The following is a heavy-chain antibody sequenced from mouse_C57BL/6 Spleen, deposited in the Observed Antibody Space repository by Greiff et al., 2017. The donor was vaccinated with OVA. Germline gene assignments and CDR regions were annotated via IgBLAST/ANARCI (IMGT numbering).Heavy chain of an antibody. CDR3: ARKGGRGAFFDY. Sequence: VQLQQPGAELVKPGASVKLSCKASGYTFTSYWMQWVKQRPGQGLEWIGEIDPSDSYTNYNQKFKGKATLTVDTSSSTAYMQLSSLTSEDSAVYYCARKGGRGAFFDYWGQGTTLTVSS. J-gene: IGHJ2*01. CDR2: IDPSDSYT. V-gene: IGHV1-50*01. CDR1: GYTFTSYW. D-gene: IGHD3-1*01.